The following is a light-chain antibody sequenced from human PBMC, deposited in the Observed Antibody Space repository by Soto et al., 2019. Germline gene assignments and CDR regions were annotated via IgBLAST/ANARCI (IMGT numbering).Light chain of an antibody. CDR3: QKYNGAPLT. J-gene: IGKJ4*01. CDR2: DAS. V-gene: IGKV1-27*01. Sequence: DIQMTQSPSSLSASVGDRVTITCRASQGINIYLAWYKQKAGKVPKLLICDASTLQSGVPSRFSGSGSGTEFTLTISGLQPEDVATNYCQKYNGAPLTFGGGTKVEI. CDR1: QGINIY.